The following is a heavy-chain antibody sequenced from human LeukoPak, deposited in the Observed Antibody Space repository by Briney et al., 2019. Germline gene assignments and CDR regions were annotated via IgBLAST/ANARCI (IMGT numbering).Heavy chain of an antibody. D-gene: IGHD6-13*01. CDR1: GYTFTELS. CDR3: ATGSSSWYPNDY. J-gene: IGHJ4*02. Sequence: ASVKVSCKVSGYTFTELSMNWVRQAPGQGLEWMGGFDPEDGETIYAQKFQGRVTMIEDTSTDTAYMELSSLRSEDTAVYYCATGSSSWYPNDYWGQGTLVTVSS. CDR2: FDPEDGET. V-gene: IGHV1-24*01.